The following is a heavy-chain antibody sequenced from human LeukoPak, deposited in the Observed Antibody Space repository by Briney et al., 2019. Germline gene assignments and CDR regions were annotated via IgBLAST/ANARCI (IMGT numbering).Heavy chain of an antibody. V-gene: IGHV4-59*12. J-gene: IGHJ3*02. CDR2: IYISGNT. CDR1: GGSISSDY. D-gene: IGHD3/OR15-3a*01. CDR3: ARVDWGDDDTFDI. Sequence: SETLSLTCTVSGGSISSDYWSWIRQPPGKGPEWIGYIYISGNTNYNPSLKSRVTISMGTSKNQFSLKLTSVTAADTAMYYCARVDWGDDDTFDIWGQGTMVTVSS.